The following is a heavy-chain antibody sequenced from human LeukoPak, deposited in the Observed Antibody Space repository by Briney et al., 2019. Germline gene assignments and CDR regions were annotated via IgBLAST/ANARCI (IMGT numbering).Heavy chain of an antibody. D-gene: IGHD4-17*01. CDR1: GFSITTYS. V-gene: IGHV4-59*01. J-gene: IGHJ4*02. Sequence: SETLPLTCTVSGFSITTYSWGWIRQPPGKGLEWIGYIYYSGSTNYNPSLKSRVTITNTSKNQFSLKLTSVTAADTAVYYCARRGHGDYADYWGQGSLVTVSS. CDR2: IYYSGST. CDR3: ARRGHGDYADY.